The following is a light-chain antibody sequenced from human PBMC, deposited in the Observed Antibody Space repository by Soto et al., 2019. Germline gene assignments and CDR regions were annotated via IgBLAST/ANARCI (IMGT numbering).Light chain of an antibody. J-gene: IGKJ5*01. Sequence: VLTQSPGTLSLSPGERATLSCRASQTVTSNFLAWYQEKPGQAPRLLIYGASTRATGIPARFSGSGSGTEFTLTISSLQSEDFAVYYCQQYNNWPLITFGQGTRLEI. CDR2: GAS. V-gene: IGKV3-15*01. CDR3: QQYNNWPLIT. CDR1: QTVTSN.